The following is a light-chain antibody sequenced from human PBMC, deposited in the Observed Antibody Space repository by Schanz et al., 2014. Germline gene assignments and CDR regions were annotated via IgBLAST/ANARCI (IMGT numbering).Light chain of an antibody. CDR3: SSYADNNKEL. J-gene: IGLJ3*02. V-gene: IGLV2-8*01. CDR2: EVV. CDR1: SSDVGGYNY. Sequence: QSALTQPASVSGSPGQSVTISCSGTSSDVGGYNYVSWYQQHPGKAPKLILFEVVKRPSGVPDRFSGSKSGNTASLTVSGLQAEDEADYHCSSYADNNKELFGGGTKLTVL.